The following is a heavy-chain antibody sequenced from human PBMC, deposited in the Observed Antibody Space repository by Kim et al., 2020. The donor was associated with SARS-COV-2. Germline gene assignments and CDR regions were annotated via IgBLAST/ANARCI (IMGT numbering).Heavy chain of an antibody. CDR1: GGSISSYY. V-gene: IGHV4-59*01. CDR2: IYYSGST. J-gene: IGHJ6*02. CDR3: AREEVGALIHYGMDV. D-gene: IGHD1-26*01. Sequence: SETLSLTCTVSGGSISSYYWSWIRQPPGKGLEWIGYIYYSGSTNYNPSLKSRVTISVDTSKNQFSLKLSSVTAADTAVYYCAREEVGALIHYGMDVWGQGTTVTVSS.